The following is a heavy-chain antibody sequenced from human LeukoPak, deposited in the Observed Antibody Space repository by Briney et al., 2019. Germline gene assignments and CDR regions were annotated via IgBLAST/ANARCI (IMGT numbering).Heavy chain of an antibody. V-gene: IGHV1-58*02. D-gene: IGHD3-10*01. CDR2: IVVGSSNT. J-gene: IGHJ4*02. Sequence: SVKVSCKTSGFTFSTSVIQWVRQVRGQRLEWIGWIVVGSSNTNYAQKFQERVTITRDMSTSTAYMELSRLISEDTAVYYCAARIGVAPTQTFDYWGQGTLVTVSS. CDR3: AARIGVAPTQTFDY. CDR1: GFTFSTSV.